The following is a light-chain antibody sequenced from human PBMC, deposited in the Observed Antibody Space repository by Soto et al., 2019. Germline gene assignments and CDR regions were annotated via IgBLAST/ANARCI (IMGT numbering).Light chain of an antibody. Sequence: SYELTQPPSVSVAPGQTARLSCGGSHIGSESVHWYQQKPGQAPLLVVYDDSDRPSGIPERFSGSKSGNTATLTISRVEAGDAADYYCQLWDPTSDHLYVFGPGTKLTVL. CDR2: DDS. CDR3: QLWDPTSDHLYV. V-gene: IGLV3-21*02. CDR1: HIGSES. J-gene: IGLJ1*01.